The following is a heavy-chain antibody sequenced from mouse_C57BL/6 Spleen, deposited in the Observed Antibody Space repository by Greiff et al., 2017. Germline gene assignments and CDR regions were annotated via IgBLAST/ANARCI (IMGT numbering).Heavy chain of an antibody. CDR1: GYTFTSYW. CDR2: IDPSDSYT. V-gene: IGHV1-50*01. J-gene: IGHJ4*01. Sequence: QVQLQQPGAELVQPGASVKLSCKASGYTFTSYWMQWVKQRPGQGLEWIGEIDPSDSYTNYNQKFKGKATLTVDTSSSTAYMQLSSLTSEDSAVYYCARTHYYGSSWYAMDYWGQGTSVTVSS. D-gene: IGHD1-1*01. CDR3: ARTHYYGSSWYAMDY.